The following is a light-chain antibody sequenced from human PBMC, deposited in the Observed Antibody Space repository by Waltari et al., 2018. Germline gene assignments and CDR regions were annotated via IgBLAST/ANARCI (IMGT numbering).Light chain of an antibody. CDR1: EGVRRA. J-gene: IGKJ1*01. Sequence: EIVLTQSPGTLSLSPGERATLSCRASEGVRRALAWYQQRPGQAPRPLIYDASSRATGIPDRFSGSGSGTDFSLTISRLEPEDFALYYCQHYRSLPVTFGQGTKVEIK. V-gene: IGKV3-20*01. CDR2: DAS. CDR3: QHYRSLPVT.